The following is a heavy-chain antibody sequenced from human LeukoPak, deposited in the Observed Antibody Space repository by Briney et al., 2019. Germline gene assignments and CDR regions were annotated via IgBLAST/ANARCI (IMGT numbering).Heavy chain of an antibody. J-gene: IGHJ4*02. CDR1: GFSVDTYW. D-gene: IGHD1-14*01. Sequence: TGGSLRLSCSVSGFSVDTYWMSWARHAPGKGMEWGAIINKDGSEKNCVDSVEARFPFTRHNTKNSLYLQMNRLRGDDCADYYCAGSNRGPEYWGKGTLVTVSS. CDR3: AGSNRGPEY. CDR2: INKDGSEK. V-gene: IGHV3-7*01.